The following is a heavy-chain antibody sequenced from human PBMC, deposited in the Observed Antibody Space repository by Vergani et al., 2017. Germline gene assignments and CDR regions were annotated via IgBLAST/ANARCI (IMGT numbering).Heavy chain of an antibody. V-gene: IGHV4-39*01. CDR1: GASIRSSNYD. CDR2: IYYSGST. J-gene: IGHJ5*02. Sequence: QLQLQESGPGQVKPSATLYLTCSVSGASIRSSNYDWGWMRQPPGKGLERIASIYYSGSTYYNPSLKSRVTISVDTSKNQFSLKLSCVTAADTAVYFCARHSTVEWLVKLGWFDPWGQGILVTVSS. CDR3: ARHSTVEWLVKLGWFDP. D-gene: IGHD6-19*01.